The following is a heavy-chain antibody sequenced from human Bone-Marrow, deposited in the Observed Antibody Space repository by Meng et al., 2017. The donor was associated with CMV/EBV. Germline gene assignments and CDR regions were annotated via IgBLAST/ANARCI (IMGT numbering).Heavy chain of an antibody. Sequence: SETLSLTCTVSGGSISISSYYWGWIRQPPGKGLEWIGTIYYSGSTYYNPSLKSRVTISVDTSKNQFSLKLSSVTAADTAVYYCARVGGLGFDPWGQGTLVTVSS. CDR1: GGSISISSYY. CDR2: IYYSGST. J-gene: IGHJ5*01. V-gene: IGHV4-39*07. D-gene: IGHD3-16*01. CDR3: ARVGGLGFDP.